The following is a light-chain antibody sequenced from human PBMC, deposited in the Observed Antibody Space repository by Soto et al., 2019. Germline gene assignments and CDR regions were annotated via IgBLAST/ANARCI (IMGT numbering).Light chain of an antibody. V-gene: IGLV2-14*03. Sequence: QPVLTQPAAVTVSPGQSITICYTGTSSDVGGYNSVSWYQHHPGKAPKLIIYDVSNRPSGVSYRFSGSKSGNTASLTISGFQAADEADYFCSSFTSSMTNVFGSGTKVTVL. CDR3: SSFTSSMTNV. CDR2: DVS. CDR1: SSDVGGYNS. J-gene: IGLJ1*01.